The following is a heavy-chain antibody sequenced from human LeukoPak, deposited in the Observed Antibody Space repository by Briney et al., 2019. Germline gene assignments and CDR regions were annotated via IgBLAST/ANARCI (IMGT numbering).Heavy chain of an antibody. CDR1: GFTFSSYA. CDR3: ARDNRGYCSGGSCHIHYYYMDV. Sequence: GGSLRPSCAASGFTFSSYAMHWVRQAPGKGLEYVSAISSNGGSTYYANSVKGRFTIPRDNSKNTLYLQMGSLRAEDMAVYYCARDNRGYCSGGSCHIHYYYMDVRGKGTTVTVSS. V-gene: IGHV3-64*01. CDR2: ISSNGGST. J-gene: IGHJ6*03. D-gene: IGHD2-15*01.